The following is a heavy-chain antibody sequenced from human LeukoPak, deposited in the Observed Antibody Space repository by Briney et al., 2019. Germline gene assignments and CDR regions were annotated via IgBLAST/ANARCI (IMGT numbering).Heavy chain of an antibody. D-gene: IGHD5-24*01. CDR3: ARASIPVWLQFTDYYFDY. CDR2: IYYSGST. V-gene: IGHV4-39*07. CDR1: GGSISSSSYY. J-gene: IGHJ4*02. Sequence: SETLSLTCTVSGGSISSSSYYWGWIRQPPGKGLGWIGSIYYSGSTYYNPPLKSRVTISVDTSKNQFSLKLSSVTAADTAVDYCARASIPVWLQFTDYYFDYWGQGTLVTVSS.